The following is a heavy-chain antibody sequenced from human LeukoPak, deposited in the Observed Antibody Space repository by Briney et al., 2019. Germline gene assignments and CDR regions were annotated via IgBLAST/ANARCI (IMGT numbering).Heavy chain of an antibody. Sequence: PSETLSLTCTVSGGSISGYYWSWIRQPPGKGLEWIGYIYYSGSTNYNPSLKSRVTISVDTSKNQFSLKLSSVTAADTAVYYCARDKGSGMGYYYMDVWGKGTTVTVSS. CDR1: GGSISGYY. D-gene: IGHD3-10*01. CDR3: ARDKGSGMGYYYMDV. J-gene: IGHJ6*03. CDR2: IYYSGST. V-gene: IGHV4-59*01.